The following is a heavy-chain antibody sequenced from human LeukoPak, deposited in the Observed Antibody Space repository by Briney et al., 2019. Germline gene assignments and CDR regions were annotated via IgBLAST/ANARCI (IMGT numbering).Heavy chain of an antibody. CDR2: IYHSGNT. D-gene: IGHD6-6*01. CDR1: GGSISSGDYY. Sequence: PSETLSLTCTVSGGSISSGDYYWSWIRQPPGKGLEWIGYIYHSGNTNYNPSLKSRVTISVDTSKNQFSLKLSSVTAADTAVYYCARREGEQLAYDYWGQGTLVTVSS. CDR3: ARREGEQLAYDY. V-gene: IGHV4-61*08. J-gene: IGHJ4*02.